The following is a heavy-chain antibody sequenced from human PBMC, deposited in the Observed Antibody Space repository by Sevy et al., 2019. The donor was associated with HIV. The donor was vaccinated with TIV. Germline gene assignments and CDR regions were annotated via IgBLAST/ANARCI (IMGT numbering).Heavy chain of an antibody. V-gene: IGHV3-9*01. CDR3: IKDLYPPTTVVAGYFHH. CDR2: ITWNSGNI. D-gene: IGHD2-15*01. CDR1: GFTFDDYV. J-gene: IGHJ1*01. Sequence: SLKISCAASGFTFDDYVMHWVRQVPGKGLEWVSSITWNSGNIGYADSVKGRVTISRDNAKNSLYLQMNSLRAEDTALYYCIKDLYPPTTVVAGYFHHWGQGTLVTVSS.